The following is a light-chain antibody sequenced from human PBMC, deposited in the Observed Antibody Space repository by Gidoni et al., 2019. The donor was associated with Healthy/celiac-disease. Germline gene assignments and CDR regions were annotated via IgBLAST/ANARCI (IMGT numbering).Light chain of an antibody. Sequence: SYEMTQPPSVYGYPGQTASITCSGEKLGDKYACWYQQKPGQSPVLVIYQDSTRPAGIPERFSGSTSGNTATLTISGTQAMDEADYDCQAWDSSTSWVFGGGTKLTVL. V-gene: IGLV3-1*01. CDR3: QAWDSSTSWV. CDR2: QDS. J-gene: IGLJ3*02. CDR1: KLGDKY.